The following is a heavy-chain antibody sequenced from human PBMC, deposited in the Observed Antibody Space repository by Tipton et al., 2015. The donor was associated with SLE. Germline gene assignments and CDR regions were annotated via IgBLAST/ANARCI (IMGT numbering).Heavy chain of an antibody. D-gene: IGHD2-2*01. CDR3: TRSRVGSSR. V-gene: IGHV3-49*04. J-gene: IGHJ4*02. CDR2: VRSKAYGGTT. CDR1: GFTFGGYA. Sequence: SLRLSCTASGFTFGGYAMSWVRQAPGKGLEWVGFVRSKAYGGTTEYAASVKGRFTISRDDSKSIAYLQMNSLKTEDTAVYYCTRSRVGSSRWGQGTLVTDSS.